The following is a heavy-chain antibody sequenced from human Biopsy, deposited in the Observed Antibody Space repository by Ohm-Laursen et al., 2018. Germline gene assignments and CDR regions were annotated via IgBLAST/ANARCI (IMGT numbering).Heavy chain of an antibody. V-gene: IGHV4-38-2*01. CDR3: ARVAGGYAYYYGMGV. CDR1: GYSVTNDYY. J-gene: IGHJ6*02. Sequence: SETLSLTCAVSGYSVTNDYYWGWIRQPPGKGLEWIGNIYYDGITYYNPSLKSRVAMSVDTSKNQFSLRLTSVTAADTAVYYCARVAGGYAYYYGMGVWGQGKTVIVSS. D-gene: IGHD5-12*01. CDR2: IYYDGIT.